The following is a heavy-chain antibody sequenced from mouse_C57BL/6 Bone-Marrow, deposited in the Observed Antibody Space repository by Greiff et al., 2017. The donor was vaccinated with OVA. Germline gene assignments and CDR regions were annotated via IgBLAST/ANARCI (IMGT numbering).Heavy chain of an antibody. Sequence: EVQVVESGGGLVQPGGSLKLSCAASGFTFSDYYMYWVRQTPEKRLEWVAYISNGGGSTYYPDTVKGRFTISRDNAKNTLYLQMSRLKSEDTAMYYCAREGRSTWFAYWGQGTLVTVSA. D-gene: IGHD3-3*01. CDR2: ISNGGGST. CDR3: AREGRSTWFAY. J-gene: IGHJ3*01. CDR1: GFTFSDYY. V-gene: IGHV5-12*01.